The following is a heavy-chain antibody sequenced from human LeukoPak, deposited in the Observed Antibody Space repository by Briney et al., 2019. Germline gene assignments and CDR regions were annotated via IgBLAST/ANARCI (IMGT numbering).Heavy chain of an antibody. CDR1: GFTFSSYS. D-gene: IGHD3-22*01. CDR2: ISGSGIST. Sequence: GGSLRLSCAASGFTFSSYSMNWVRQAPGKGLEWVSGISGSGISTYYADSVKGRFTISRDNSKNTLYLQMNSLRVEDTAVYYCAKSWNYYDSSGDDALDIWGQGTMVTVSS. CDR3: AKSWNYYDSSGDDALDI. J-gene: IGHJ3*02. V-gene: IGHV3-23*01.